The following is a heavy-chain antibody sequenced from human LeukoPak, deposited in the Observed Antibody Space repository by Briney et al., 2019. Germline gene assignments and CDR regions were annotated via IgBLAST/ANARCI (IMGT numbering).Heavy chain of an antibody. CDR1: GYTFTSYG. J-gene: IGHJ4*02. D-gene: IGHD1-1*01. CDR3: ARRQGTTLSFDY. CDR2: INAYNGNT. V-gene: IGHV1-18*01. Sequence: ASVKVSCKASGYTFTSYGFSWVRQAPGQGLEWMGWINAYNGNTNYAQKLQGRVTMTTDTSTSTAYMERRRLRFDDTAVYYCARRQGTTLSFDYWGQGTLVTVSS.